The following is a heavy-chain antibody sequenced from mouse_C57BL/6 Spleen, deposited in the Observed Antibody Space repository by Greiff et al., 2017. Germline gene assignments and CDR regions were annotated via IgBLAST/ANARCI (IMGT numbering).Heavy chain of an antibody. CDR1: GFSLTSYA. J-gene: IGHJ3*01. D-gene: IGHD1-1*01. V-gene: IGHV2-9-1*01. CDR3: ARNYGSSYDWFAY. Sequence: VKVVESGPGLVAPSQSLSITCTVSGFSLTSYAISWVRQPPGKGLEWLGVIWTGGGTNYNSALKSRLSISKDNSKSQVFLKMNSLQTDDTARYYCARNYGSSYDWFAYWGQGTLVTVSA. CDR2: IWTGGGT.